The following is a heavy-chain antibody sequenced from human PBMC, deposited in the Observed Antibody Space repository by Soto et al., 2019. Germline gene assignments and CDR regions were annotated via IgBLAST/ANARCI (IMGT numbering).Heavy chain of an antibody. D-gene: IGHD2-2*01. V-gene: IGHV3-23*01. CDR3: AKVPAALGDYFGMDV. CDR1: GFIFENFG. J-gene: IGHJ6*02. CDR2: ISGSGFKK. Sequence: PGGSLRLSCAASGFIFENFGMSWVRQAPGKGLEWISSISGSGFKKYYADSVKGRFTISRDNSKSTVYLEMNSLRVEDTAVYYCAKVPAALGDYFGMDVWGQGTTVTDS.